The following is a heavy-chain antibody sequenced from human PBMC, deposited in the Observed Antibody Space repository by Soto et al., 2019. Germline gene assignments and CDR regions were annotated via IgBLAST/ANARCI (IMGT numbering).Heavy chain of an antibody. V-gene: IGHV2-5*02. Sequence: ESGPTLVNPTQTLTLTCTFSGFSLNTGGLGVGWIRQPPGKALEWLALIYWDNDKRYSPSLMSRLTITKDTSKNQVVLTMTNMDPVDAATYYCVHSRCGGDCLQSYSSHYYYGMDVRGQGTTVTVSS. CDR3: VHSRCGGDCLQSYSSHYYYGMDV. D-gene: IGHD2-21*02. CDR1: GFSLNTGGLG. J-gene: IGHJ6*02. CDR2: IYWDNDK.